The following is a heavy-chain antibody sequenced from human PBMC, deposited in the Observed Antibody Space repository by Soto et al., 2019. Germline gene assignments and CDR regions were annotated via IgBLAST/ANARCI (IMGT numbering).Heavy chain of an antibody. J-gene: IGHJ6*02. V-gene: IGHV3-9*01. CDR2: ISWNSDKR. CDR3: AKGVRRTWNGMAV. D-gene: IGHD1-1*01. CDR1: GFSLDDYS. Sequence: EVQLVESGGDLVQPGASLRLSCAGFGFSLDDYSMHWVRQAPGKGLEWVSGISWNSDKRGFAASVRGRLTVSKDSAKNSLYLQMNSLRIEDTALYYCAKGVRRTWNGMAVWGQGTAVIVSS.